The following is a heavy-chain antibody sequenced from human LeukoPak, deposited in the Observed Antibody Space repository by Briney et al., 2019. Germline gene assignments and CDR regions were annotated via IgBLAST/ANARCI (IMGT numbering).Heavy chain of an antibody. J-gene: IGHJ4*02. CDR1: GFTVSSNY. CDR2: IYSGGST. Sequence: GGSLRLSCAASGFTVSSNYMSWVRQAPGKGLEWVSVIYSGGSTYYADSVKGRFTISRDNSKNTLFLQMNSLRAEDTAVYYCARPALYGGNSDYWGQGTLVTVSS. CDR3: ARPALYGGNSDY. V-gene: IGHV3-66*04. D-gene: IGHD4-23*01.